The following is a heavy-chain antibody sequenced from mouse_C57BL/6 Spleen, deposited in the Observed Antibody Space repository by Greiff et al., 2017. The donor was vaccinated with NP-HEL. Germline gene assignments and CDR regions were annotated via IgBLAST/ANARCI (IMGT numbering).Heavy chain of an antibody. CDR2: IYPSDSET. D-gene: IGHD1-1*01. V-gene: IGHV1-61*01. CDR1: GYTFTSYW. Sequence: VQLQQSGAELVRPGSSVKLSCKASGYTFTSYWMDWVKQRPGQGLEWIGNIYPSDSETHYNQKFKDKATLTVDKSSSTAYMQLSSLTSEDSAVYYCASNPYYYGSSYGFAYWGQGTLVTVSA. CDR3: ASNPYYYGSSYGFAY. J-gene: IGHJ3*01.